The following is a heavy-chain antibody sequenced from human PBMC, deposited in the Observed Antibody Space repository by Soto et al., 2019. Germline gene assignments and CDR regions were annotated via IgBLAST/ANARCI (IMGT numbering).Heavy chain of an antibody. V-gene: IGHV1-3*01. J-gene: IGHJ3*02. Sequence: QAQLVQSGAEMKKPGASVKVSCKATGYTFSAYTMNWVRQAPGQSLEWMGWINAGSGNTNYSQNFQGIVSITRDTSASTVYRELTGLTSEDTAVYYCARDTEKLGPRANDALDIWGQGTMVTVSS. D-gene: IGHD3-3*02. CDR1: GYTFSAYT. CDR2: INAGSGNT. CDR3: ARDTEKLGPRANDALDI.